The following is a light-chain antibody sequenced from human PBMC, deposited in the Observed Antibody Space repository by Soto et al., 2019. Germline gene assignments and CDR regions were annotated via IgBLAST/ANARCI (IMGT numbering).Light chain of an antibody. CDR2: KAS. J-gene: IGKJ1*01. CDR1: QSISSW. Sequence: DSQMIQSPPTLSASVGDRVTITFRASQSISSWLAWYQQKPGKAPKLLIYKASSLESGVPSRFSGSGSGTEFTLTISSLQPDDFATYYCQQYNSYRTFGQGTKVDIK. CDR3: QQYNSYRT. V-gene: IGKV1-5*03.